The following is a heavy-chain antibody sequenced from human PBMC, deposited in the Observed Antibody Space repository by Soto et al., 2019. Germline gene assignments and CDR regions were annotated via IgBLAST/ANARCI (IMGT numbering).Heavy chain of an antibody. Sequence: ASVKVSCKASGYTFTSYGISWVRQAPGQGLEWMGWISAYNGNTNYAQKLQGRVTMTTDTSTSTAYMELRSLRSDDTAVYYCARFIVVVPAAIRPRSYGMDVWGQGPTVTVSS. CDR1: GYTFTSYG. V-gene: IGHV1-18*04. D-gene: IGHD2-2*02. J-gene: IGHJ6*02. CDR3: ARFIVVVPAAIRPRSYGMDV. CDR2: ISAYNGNT.